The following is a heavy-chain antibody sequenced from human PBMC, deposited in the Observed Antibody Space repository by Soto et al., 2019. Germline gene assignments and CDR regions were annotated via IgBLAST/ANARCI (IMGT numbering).Heavy chain of an antibody. CDR2: INHSGST. D-gene: IGHD3-22*01. J-gene: IGHJ4*02. V-gene: IGHV4-34*01. CDR1: GGSFSGYY. Sequence: SETLSLTCAVYGGSFSGYYWSWIRQPPGKGLEWIGEINHSGSTNYNPSLKSRVTISVDTSKNQFSLKLSSVTAADTAVYYCARTYYYDSSGYYRDDYWGQGTLVTVSS. CDR3: ARTYYYDSSGYYRDDY.